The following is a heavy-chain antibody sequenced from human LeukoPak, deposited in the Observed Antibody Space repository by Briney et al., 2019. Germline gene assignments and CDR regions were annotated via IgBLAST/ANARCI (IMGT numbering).Heavy chain of an antibody. Sequence: SETLSLTCSVSGASISPYYWNWIRQPAGKGLEWIGRLYPSGSSDYNPSLKSRVSISVGTSNNQFSLRVTSVTAADTAIYYCARDLSGSLYFDYWGQGILVTVSA. CDR2: LYPSGSS. J-gene: IGHJ4*02. V-gene: IGHV4-4*07. CDR1: GASISPYY. D-gene: IGHD3-10*01. CDR3: ARDLSGSLYFDY.